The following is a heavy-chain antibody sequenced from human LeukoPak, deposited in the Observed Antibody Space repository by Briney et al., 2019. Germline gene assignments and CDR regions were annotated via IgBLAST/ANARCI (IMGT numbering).Heavy chain of an antibody. D-gene: IGHD3-22*01. CDR1: GFTFRDHG. Sequence: TGGSLRLSCAASGFTFRDHGMHWVRQAPGKGLEWVTFILYDGSNKYYTDSVKGRFTISRDNSKNTLYLQMNSLKPDDTAVYYCAKTIDKGSGYYMDYWGQGTLASVSS. V-gene: IGHV3-30*02. CDR3: AKTIDKGSGYYMDY. CDR2: ILYDGSNK. J-gene: IGHJ4*02.